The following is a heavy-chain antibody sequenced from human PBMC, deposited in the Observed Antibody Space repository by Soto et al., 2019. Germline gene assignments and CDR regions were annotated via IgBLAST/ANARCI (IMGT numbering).Heavy chain of an antibody. CDR3: ATVGVDTAMVTVDY. V-gene: IGHV1-8*01. J-gene: IGHJ4*02. Sequence: GASVKVSCKASGYTFTSYGINWVRQATGQGLEWMGWMNPNSGNTGYAQKFQGRVTMTRNTSISTAYMELSSLRSEDTAVYYCATVGVDTAMVTVDYWGQGTLVTVSS. D-gene: IGHD5-18*01. CDR2: MNPNSGNT. CDR1: GYTFTSYG.